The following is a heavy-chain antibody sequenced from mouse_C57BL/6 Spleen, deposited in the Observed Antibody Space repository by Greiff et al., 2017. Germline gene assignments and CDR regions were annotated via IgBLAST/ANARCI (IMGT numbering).Heavy chain of an antibody. CDR2: IDPETGGT. D-gene: IGHD1-1*01. Sequence: QVQLKESGAELVRPGASVTLSCKASGYTFTDYEMHWVKQTPVHGLEWIGAIDPETGGTAYNQKFKGKAILTADKSSSTAYMELRSLTSEDSAVYYCTRFYGSPWFAYWGQGTLVTVSA. V-gene: IGHV1-15*01. J-gene: IGHJ3*01. CDR3: TRFYGSPWFAY. CDR1: GYTFTDYE.